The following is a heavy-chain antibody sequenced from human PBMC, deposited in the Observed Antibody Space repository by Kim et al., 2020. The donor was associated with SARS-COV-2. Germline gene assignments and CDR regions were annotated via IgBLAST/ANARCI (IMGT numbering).Heavy chain of an antibody. J-gene: IGHJ6*02. D-gene: IGHD6-13*01. CDR3: AKEMGASSKYYYYGMDV. V-gene: IGHV3-9*01. Sequence: KGRFTISRDNAKNSLYLRMHSLRTEDTALYYCAKEMGASSKYYYYGMDVWGQGTKVTVSS.